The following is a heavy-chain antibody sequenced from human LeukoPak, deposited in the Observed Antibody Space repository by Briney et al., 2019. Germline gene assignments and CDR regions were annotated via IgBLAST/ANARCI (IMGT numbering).Heavy chain of an antibody. V-gene: IGHV3-48*04. D-gene: IGHD3-10*01. Sequence: GSLRLSCAASGITFSRYSMNWVRQAPGKGLEWVSYISSNSSTIYYADSVKGRFTISRDDAKNSLYLQMNNLRVEDTAVYYCAMVRGVIFDYWGQGTLVTVSS. CDR3: AMVRGVIFDY. CDR1: GITFSRYS. J-gene: IGHJ4*02. CDR2: ISSNSSTI.